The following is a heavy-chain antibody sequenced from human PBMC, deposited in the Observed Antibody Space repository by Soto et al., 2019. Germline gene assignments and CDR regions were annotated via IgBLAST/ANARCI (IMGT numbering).Heavy chain of an antibody. CDR3: AKDMSGSGSYYIYGMDV. D-gene: IGHD3-10*01. CDR1: GFTFTNYA. CDR2: ISASGGST. Sequence: EVQLLESGGGLVQPGGSLRLSCAASGFTFTNYAMSWVRQAPGKGLEWVSTISASGGSTYHADSVKGRFTISRDKSKNTLSMQMTSLRAEDTAAYYCAKDMSGSGSYYIYGMDVWGQGTTVTVS. V-gene: IGHV3-23*01. J-gene: IGHJ6*02.